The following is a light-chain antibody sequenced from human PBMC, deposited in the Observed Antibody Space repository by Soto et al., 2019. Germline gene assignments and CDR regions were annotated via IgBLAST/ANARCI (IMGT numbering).Light chain of an antibody. CDR1: QGISNY. CDR3: QKYNSAPWT. V-gene: IGKV1-27*01. Sequence: DIEMTQSPASLSASAGDRVTLTCRASQGISNYLAWYQQKQRKLPTLLINAASTSTSRVPSRCSGSGSGTDFPLTISSLQPEDVATYYCQKYNSAPWTFGQGTKVEIK. J-gene: IGKJ1*01. CDR2: AAS.